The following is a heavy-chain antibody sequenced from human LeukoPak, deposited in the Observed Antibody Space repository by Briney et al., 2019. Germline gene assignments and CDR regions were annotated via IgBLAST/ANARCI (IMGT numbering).Heavy chain of an antibody. J-gene: IGHJ6*02. CDR2: ISGYNGDT. CDR1: GYTFTNYG. Sequence: ASVKVSCKASGYTFTNYGISWARQAPGQGLEWMGWISGYNGDTNYAQKLQGRVTMTTDTSTSTAYMDLSSLRSEDTAVYYCARQDYYYGMDVWGQGTTVTVSS. V-gene: IGHV1-18*01. CDR3: ARQDYYYGMDV.